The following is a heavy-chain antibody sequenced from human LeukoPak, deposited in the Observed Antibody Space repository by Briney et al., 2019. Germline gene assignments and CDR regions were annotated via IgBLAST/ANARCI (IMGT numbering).Heavy chain of an antibody. V-gene: IGHV1-69*04. CDR1: GGTFSSYA. CDR2: IIPILGIA. D-gene: IGHD4-17*01. Sequence: GSSVKVSCKASGGTFSSYAISWVRQAPGQGLEWMGRIIPILGIANYAQKFQGRVTITADKSTSTAYMELSSLRSEDTAVYYCARDLTVTTGRYYYGMDVWGQGTTVTVSS. CDR3: ARDLTVTTGRYYYGMDV. J-gene: IGHJ6*02.